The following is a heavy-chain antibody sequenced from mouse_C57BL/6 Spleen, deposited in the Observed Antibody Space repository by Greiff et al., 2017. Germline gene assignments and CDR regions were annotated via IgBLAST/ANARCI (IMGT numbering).Heavy chain of an antibody. CDR1: GYTFTDYE. V-gene: IGHV1-15*01. D-gene: IGHD1-1*02. J-gene: IGHJ2*01. CDR3: TRWCSLFDY. Sequence: QVQLKQSGAELVRPGASVTLSCKASGYTFTDYEMHWVKQTPVHGLEWIGAIDPETGGTAYNQKFKGKAILTADKSSSTAYMELRSLTSEDSAVYYCTRWCSLFDYWGQGTTLTVSS. CDR2: IDPETGGT.